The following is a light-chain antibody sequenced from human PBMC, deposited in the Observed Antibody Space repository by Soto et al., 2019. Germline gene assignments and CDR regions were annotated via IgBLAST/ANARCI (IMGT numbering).Light chain of an antibody. V-gene: IGKV1-39*01. CDR1: QSISTY. J-gene: IGKJ1*01. CDR2: AAS. CDR3: PKSYSSPRT. Sequence: DIQMTQSPSSLYASIGDRVTITCRASQSISTYFSWYQKKAGKAPKLLISAASTLRDGVPPRCRGSGSGTDFTLTISSLQPEDFAFYYCPKSYSSPRTCGQGTKVEGK.